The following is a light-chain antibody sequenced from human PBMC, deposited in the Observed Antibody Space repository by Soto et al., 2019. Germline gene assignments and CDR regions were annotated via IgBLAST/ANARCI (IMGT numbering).Light chain of an antibody. CDR3: QQYGSSPIT. Sequence: IQMSQSPSSLSASVAARVTITCRASQSIRRSLNWYQQKPGQAPKVLILGASSLETGVPSRFSGSGSGTDFTLTISSLQPEDFATYYCQQYGSSPITFGQGTRVDIK. CDR2: GAS. J-gene: IGKJ1*01. V-gene: IGKV1-39*01. CDR1: QSIRRS.